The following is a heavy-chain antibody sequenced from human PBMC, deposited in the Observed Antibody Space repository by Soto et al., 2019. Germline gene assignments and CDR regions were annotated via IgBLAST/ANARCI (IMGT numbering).Heavy chain of an antibody. J-gene: IGHJ6*02. CDR1: GFTFSSYG. CDR2: ITSSSSYI. D-gene: IGHD3-3*01. CDR3: ARVFSDPYYDFWSGYHYPWYYGMDV. V-gene: IGHV3-21*01. Sequence: GGSLRLSCAASGFTFSSYGMHWVRQAPGKGLEWVAAITSSSSYIYYADSVKGRFTISRDNAKNSLYLQMNSLRAEDTAVYYCARVFSDPYYDFWSGYHYPWYYGMDVWGQGTTVTVSS.